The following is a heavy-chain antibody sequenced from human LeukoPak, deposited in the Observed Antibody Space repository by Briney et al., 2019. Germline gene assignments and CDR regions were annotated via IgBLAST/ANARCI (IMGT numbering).Heavy chain of an antibody. CDR1: GFTFTKFW. J-gene: IGHJ6*04. CDR2: IQEDGKKE. CDR3: AELGITMIGGV. D-gene: IGHD3-10*02. Sequence: GESLRLSCEASGFTFTKFWMSWVRQAPGKGLEWVANIQEDGKKENYVDSVRGRFTISRDNAKNSIYLQMNSLRAEDTAVYYCAELGITMIGGVWGKGTTVTISS. V-gene: IGHV3-7*01.